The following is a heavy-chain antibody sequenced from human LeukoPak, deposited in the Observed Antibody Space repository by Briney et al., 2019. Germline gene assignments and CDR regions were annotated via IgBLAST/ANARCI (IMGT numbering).Heavy chain of an antibody. Sequence: GGSLRLSCAASGFTFSNYAMSWVRQAPGKGLEWVSAISGSGGSTYYADSVKGRFTISRDNSKSTLYLQMNSLRAEDAAVYYCAKEATGYCSSPGCYAQPGWGQETLVTVS. V-gene: IGHV3-23*01. D-gene: IGHD2-2*01. CDR2: ISGSGGST. CDR1: GFTFSNYA. CDR3: AKEATGYCSSPGCYAQPG. J-gene: IGHJ4*02.